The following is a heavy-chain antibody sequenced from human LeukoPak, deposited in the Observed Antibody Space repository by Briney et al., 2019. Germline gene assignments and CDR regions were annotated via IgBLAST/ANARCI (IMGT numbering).Heavy chain of an antibody. CDR3: TTGITMFDY. CDR2: ISYDGSKK. Sequence: GRSLRLSCAASGFTFSSYDIHWVRQAPGNGLEWVALISYDGSKKHYADSVKGRFTISRDNSKNTLYLQVNSLRAEDTAVYYCTTGITMFDYWGQGTLVTVSS. J-gene: IGHJ4*02. CDR1: GFTFSSYD. V-gene: IGHV3-30*03. D-gene: IGHD3-10*01.